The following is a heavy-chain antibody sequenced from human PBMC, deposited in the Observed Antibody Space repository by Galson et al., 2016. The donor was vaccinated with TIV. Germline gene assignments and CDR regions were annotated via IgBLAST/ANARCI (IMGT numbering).Heavy chain of an antibody. CDR2: LKSKTDGGTT. CDR1: GFTFSNAY. D-gene: IGHD6-19*01. V-gene: IGHV3-15*01. Sequence: SLRLSCAASGFTFSNAYMTWVRQAPGKGLEWVGRLKSKTDGGTTDYAAPVKGRFTISRDDSKTTLYLQMNSLKTEDTAVYYCTTDSSGGITYDYWGQGTLVTVSS. CDR3: TTDSSGGITYDY. J-gene: IGHJ4*02.